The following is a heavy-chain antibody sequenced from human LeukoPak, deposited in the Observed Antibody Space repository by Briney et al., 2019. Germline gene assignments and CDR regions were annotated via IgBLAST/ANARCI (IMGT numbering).Heavy chain of an antibody. CDR2: VYSGGST. CDR1: GFTVSSNY. J-gene: IGHJ4*02. Sequence: PGGFLRLSCAASGFTVSSNYMSWVRQAPGKGLEWVSVVYSGGSTYYADSVKGRFTISRDNSKNTLYLQMNSLRAEDTAVYYCARVAFRSSSYISGIEYWGQGTLVTVSS. CDR3: ARVAFRSSSYISGIEY. V-gene: IGHV3-53*01. D-gene: IGHD6-6*01.